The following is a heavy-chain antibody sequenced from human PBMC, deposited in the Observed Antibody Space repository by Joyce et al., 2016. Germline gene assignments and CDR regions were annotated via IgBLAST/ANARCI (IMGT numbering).Heavy chain of an antibody. CDR3: ARDRAPSRWYFDP. Sequence: QVQLQESGPGLVTPSQTLSLTCSVSGGSISSGGYYWSWIRQHAEKGLEWMGYSYDSGSTHDNPSIMSRSKRTRNTSKNQLFLKLKSGTAADTAVYLCARDRAPSRWYFDPWGRGILVTVSS. J-gene: IGHJ2*01. CDR2: SYDSGST. CDR1: GGSISSGGYY. V-gene: IGHV4-31*03.